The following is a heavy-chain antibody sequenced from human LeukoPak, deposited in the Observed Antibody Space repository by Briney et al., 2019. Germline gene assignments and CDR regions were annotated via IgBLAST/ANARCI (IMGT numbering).Heavy chain of an antibody. CDR2: IRYDGNDK. CDR1: GFTFSSYG. J-gene: IGHJ4*02. V-gene: IGHV3-30*02. CDR3: AKLVYYTVDY. D-gene: IGHD3-3*01. Sequence: GGSLRLSCAASGFTFSSYGMHWVRQAPGKGLEWVALIRYDGNDKFYADSVKGRFAISRDNSKNTLYLQMNSLRPEDTAVYYCAKLVYYTVDYWGQGTLVTVS.